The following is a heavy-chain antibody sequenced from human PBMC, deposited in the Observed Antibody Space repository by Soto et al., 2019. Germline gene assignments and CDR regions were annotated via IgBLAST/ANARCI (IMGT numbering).Heavy chain of an antibody. Sequence: PSETLSLTCAVSGGYISSSNWWSWVRQPPGKGLEWIGEIYHSGSTNYNPSLKSRVTISVDKSKNQFSLKLSSVTAADTAVYYCARVDDTPPGGWFDPWGQGTLVTVSS. CDR2: IYHSGST. J-gene: IGHJ5*02. CDR1: GGYISSSNW. D-gene: IGHD3-9*01. CDR3: ARVDDTPPGGWFDP. V-gene: IGHV4-4*02.